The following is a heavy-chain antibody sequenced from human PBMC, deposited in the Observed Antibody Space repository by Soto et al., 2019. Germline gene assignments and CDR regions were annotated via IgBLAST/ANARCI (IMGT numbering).Heavy chain of an antibody. D-gene: IGHD2-15*01. J-gene: IGHJ4*02. CDR3: ATVCGFCSGSITLY. V-gene: IGHV3-48*01. CDR1: GFTFSNYA. Sequence: EVQLVESGGALVQPGGPLRLSCAASGFTFSNYAMNWVRQAPGKGLEWVSYISTGDSPIYYADSVKGRFTISRDNAKKSLYLQMISLRAEDTAVYYCATVCGFCSGSITLYWGRGTLVTVSS. CDR2: ISTGDSPI.